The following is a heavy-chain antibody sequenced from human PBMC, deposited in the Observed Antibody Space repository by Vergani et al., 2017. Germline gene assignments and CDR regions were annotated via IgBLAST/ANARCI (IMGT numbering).Heavy chain of an antibody. CDR1: GFTFSNAW. CDR2: IKRKTDGGTT. CDR3: ATDRGKFDY. J-gene: IGHJ4*02. V-gene: IGHV3-15*01. D-gene: IGHD3-10*01. Sequence: EVQLVESGGGLVKPGGSLRLSCAASGFTFSNAWMSWVRQAPGKGLEWVGRIKRKTDGGTTDYAAPVKGRFTISRDDSKNTLYLQMNSLKTEDTAVYYCATDRGKFDYWGQGTLVTVSS.